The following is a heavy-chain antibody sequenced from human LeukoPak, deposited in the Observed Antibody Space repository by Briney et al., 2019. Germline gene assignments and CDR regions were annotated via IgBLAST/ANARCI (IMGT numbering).Heavy chain of an antibody. CDR2: ISHDRSNN. D-gene: IGHD3-10*01. Sequence: GGSLRLSCAASGFTFSNYAMHWARQAPGKGLEWVAFISHDRSNNCHADSVKGRFTISRDNSKNTLYLQMNSLTDEDTAVYYCARDLSGSYMSDYWGQGTLVAVSS. V-gene: IGHV3-30-3*01. CDR1: GFTFSNYA. J-gene: IGHJ4*02. CDR3: ARDLSGSYMSDY.